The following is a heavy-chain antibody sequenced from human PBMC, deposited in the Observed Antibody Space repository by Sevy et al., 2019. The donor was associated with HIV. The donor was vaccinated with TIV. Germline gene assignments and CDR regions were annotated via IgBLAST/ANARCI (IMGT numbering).Heavy chain of an antibody. V-gene: IGHV3-48*01. D-gene: IGHD2-15*01. CDR3: AKDGVVVAAPDAFDI. CDR2: ISSSSSTI. J-gene: IGHJ3*02. CDR1: GFTFSSYS. Sequence: GGSLRLSCAASGFTFSSYSMNWVRQAPGKGLEWVSYISSSSSTIYYADSVKGRFTISRDNSKNTLYLQMNSLRAEDTAVYYCAKDGVVVAAPDAFDIWGQGTMVTVSS.